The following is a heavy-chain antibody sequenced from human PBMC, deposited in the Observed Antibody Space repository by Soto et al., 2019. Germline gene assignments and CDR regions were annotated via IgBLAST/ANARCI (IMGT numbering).Heavy chain of an antibody. CDR3: ATAKIRKRWLQLVDN. CDR1: GYTLTELS. J-gene: IGHJ4*02. D-gene: IGHD5-12*01. V-gene: IGHV1-24*01. CDR2: FDPEDGET. Sequence: ASVKVSCKVSGYTLTELSMHWVRQAPGKGLEWMGGFDPEDGETIYAHKFQGRVTMTEDTSTDTAYMELSSLRSEDTAVYYCATAKIRKRWLQLVDNWGQGTLVTVSS.